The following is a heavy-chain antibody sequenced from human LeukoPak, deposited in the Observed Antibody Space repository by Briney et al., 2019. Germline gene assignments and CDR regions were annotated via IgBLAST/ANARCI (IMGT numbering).Heavy chain of an antibody. CDR3: AREYYDSSGYHDY. Sequence: GGSLRLSCAASGFTFSSYAMSWVRQAPGKGLEWVSAISGSGGSTYYADSVKGRFTISRDNSKNTLHLQMNSLRAEDTAVYYCAREYYDSSGYHDYWGQGTLVTVSS. CDR2: ISGSGGST. CDR1: GFTFSSYA. V-gene: IGHV3-23*01. J-gene: IGHJ4*02. D-gene: IGHD3-22*01.